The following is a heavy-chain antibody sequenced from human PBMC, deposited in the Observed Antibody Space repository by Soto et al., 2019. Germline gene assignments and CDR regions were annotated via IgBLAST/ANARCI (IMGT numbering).Heavy chain of an antibody. Sequence: ASVKVSCKASGYTFTGYYMHWVRQAPGQGLEWMGWINPNSGGTNYAQKFQGWVTMTRDTSISTAYMELSRLRSDDTAVYYCARDQGGAPMDNWFDPWGQGTLVTVSS. CDR2: INPNSGGT. J-gene: IGHJ5*02. D-gene: IGHD1-26*01. V-gene: IGHV1-2*04. CDR1: GYTFTGYY. CDR3: ARDQGGAPMDNWFDP.